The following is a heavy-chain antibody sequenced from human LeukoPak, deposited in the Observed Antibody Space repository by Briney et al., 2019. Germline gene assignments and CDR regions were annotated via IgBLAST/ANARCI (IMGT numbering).Heavy chain of an antibody. CDR1: GGSFSGYY. CDR2: INHSGST. Sequence: SETLSLTCAVYGGSFSGYYWSWIRQPPGKGLEWIREINHSGSTNYNPSLKSRVTISVDTSKNQFSLKLSSVTAADTAVYYCARGSPFDYWGQGTLVTVSS. CDR3: ARGSPFDY. V-gene: IGHV4-34*01. J-gene: IGHJ4*02.